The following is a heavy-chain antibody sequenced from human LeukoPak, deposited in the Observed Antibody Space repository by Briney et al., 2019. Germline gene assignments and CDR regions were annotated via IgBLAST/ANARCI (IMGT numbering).Heavy chain of an antibody. Sequence: PSETLSLTCTVSGVSISSFYWTWIRRPPGKGLQWIGYIYYSGKTNYNPSLSGRVTISVDTSKNQFSLKLSSVTAADTAVYYCARDTSGYYSIFDYWGQGTLVTVSS. CDR2: IYYSGKT. D-gene: IGHD3-22*01. CDR3: ARDTSGYYSIFDY. CDR1: GVSISSFY. J-gene: IGHJ4*02. V-gene: IGHV4-59*01.